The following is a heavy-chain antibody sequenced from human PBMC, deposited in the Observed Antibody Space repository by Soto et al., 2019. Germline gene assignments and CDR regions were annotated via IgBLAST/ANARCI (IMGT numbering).Heavy chain of an antibody. CDR2: IYYSGST. CDR3: ARGPYSGNAIDY. D-gene: IGHD4-4*01. Sequence: QVQLQESGPGLVKPSQTLSLTCTVSGGSITSAGYYWTWIRQHPGKGLEWIGYIYYSGSTYYNPSLKSRLSISVDTSKNQFSLRLSSVTAADTAVYYCARGPYSGNAIDYWGRGTLVTVSS. CDR1: GGSITSAGYY. V-gene: IGHV4-31*03. J-gene: IGHJ4*02.